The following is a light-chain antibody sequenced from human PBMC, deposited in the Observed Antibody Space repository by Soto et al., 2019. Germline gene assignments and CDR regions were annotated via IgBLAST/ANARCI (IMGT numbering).Light chain of an antibody. CDR3: QQYNSYSRT. J-gene: IGKJ1*01. CDR2: KAS. CDR1: QSISSW. V-gene: IGKV1-5*03. Sequence: IQVPQSPSTLSASLGDRFTITCLASQSISSWLAWYQQKPGKAPKLLIYKASSLESGVPSRFSGSGSGTEFTLTISSLQPDDFATYYCQQYNSYSRTFGQGTKV.